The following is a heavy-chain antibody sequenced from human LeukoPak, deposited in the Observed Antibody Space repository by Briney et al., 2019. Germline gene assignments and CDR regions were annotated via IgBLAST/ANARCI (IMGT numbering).Heavy chain of an antibody. D-gene: IGHD2-21*02. V-gene: IGHV1-69*01. CDR1: GGTFISYA. J-gene: IGHJ4*02. CDR2: IIPIFGTA. Sequence: SVKVSCKASGGTFISYAISWVRQAPGQGLEWMGGIIPIFGTANYAQKFQGRVTITADESTSTAYMELSSLKTEDTAVYFCARSRRVICGGACYSFDYWGQGTLVTVSS. CDR3: ARSRRVICGGACYSFDY.